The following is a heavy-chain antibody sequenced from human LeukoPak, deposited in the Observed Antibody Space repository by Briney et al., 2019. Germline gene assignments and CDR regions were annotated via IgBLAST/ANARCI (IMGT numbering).Heavy chain of an antibody. J-gene: IGHJ5*02. D-gene: IGHD6-19*01. CDR2: ISYDGSNK. CDR1: GFTFSSYA. V-gene: IGHV3-30-3*01. CDR3: ARTQQWLVSGFDP. Sequence: GGSLRLSCAASGFTFSSYAMHWVRQAPGKGLEWVAVISYDGSNKYYADSVKGRFTISRDNARKSVYLQMNSLRAEDTAIYYCARTQQWLVSGFDPWGQGTLVSVSS.